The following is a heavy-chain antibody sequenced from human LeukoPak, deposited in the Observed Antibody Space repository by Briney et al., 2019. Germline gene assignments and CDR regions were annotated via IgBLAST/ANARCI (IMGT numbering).Heavy chain of an antibody. CDR2: IYHSGST. J-gene: IGHJ3*02. D-gene: IGHD3-10*01. V-gene: IGHV4-59*01. CDR1: GGSISSYY. Sequence: SETLSLTCTVSGGSISSYYWSWIRQPPGKGLEWIGYIYHSGSTNYNPSLKSRVTISVDTSKNQFSLKLSSVTSADTAVYYCARSVARRFYYYGSGDDAFDIWGQRTMVTVSS. CDR3: ARSVARRFYYYGSGDDAFDI.